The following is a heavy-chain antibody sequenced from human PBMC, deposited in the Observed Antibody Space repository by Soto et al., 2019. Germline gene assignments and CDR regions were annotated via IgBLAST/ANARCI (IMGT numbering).Heavy chain of an antibody. CDR3: AKDTQSSNLNALDV. Sequence: EVQLVESGGGLGQPGGSLRLSCAASGFTFDDYAMHWVRHAPGKGLEWVSGISWNSDNVGYGDSVKGRFTISRDNAKNSLYLQMNGLRAEYTAFYYCAKDTQSSNLNALDVWGQGTTVTVSS. D-gene: IGHD6-13*01. CDR2: ISWNSDNV. J-gene: IGHJ3*01. CDR1: GFTFDDYA. V-gene: IGHV3-9*01.